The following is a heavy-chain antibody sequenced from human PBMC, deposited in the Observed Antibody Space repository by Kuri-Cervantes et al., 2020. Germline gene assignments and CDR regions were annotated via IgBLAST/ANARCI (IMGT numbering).Heavy chain of an antibody. J-gene: IGHJ6*03. CDR1: GFTFSDYN. CDR3: AQARYSSSWHYYYYYMDV. D-gene: IGHD6-13*01. CDR2: SSGSGAST. V-gene: IGHV3-48*01. Sequence: GGSLRLSCAAPGFTFSDYNVNWVRQAPGKGPEWVSYSSGSGASTFYADSVKGRFAISRDNAKSSLYLQMNSLRAEDTAVYYCAQARYSSSWHYYYYYMDVRGKGTTVTVSS.